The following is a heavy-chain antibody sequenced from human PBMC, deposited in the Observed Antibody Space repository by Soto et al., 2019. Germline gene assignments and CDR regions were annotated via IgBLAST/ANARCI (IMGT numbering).Heavy chain of an antibody. CDR3: AIIAVAGTYGMDV. J-gene: IGHJ6*02. D-gene: IGHD6-19*01. CDR2: ISSSGSAI. CDR1: GFTFSSYE. V-gene: IGHV3-48*03. Sequence: PGGSLRLSCAASGFTFSSYEMNWVRQAPGEGLEWVSYISSSGSAIYYADSVKGRFTISRDNAKNSLYLQMNSLRAEDTAVYYCAIIAVAGTYGMDVWGQGTTVTVSS.